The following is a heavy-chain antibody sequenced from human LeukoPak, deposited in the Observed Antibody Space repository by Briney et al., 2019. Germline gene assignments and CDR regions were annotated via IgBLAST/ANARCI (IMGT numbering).Heavy chain of an antibody. CDR1: GFAFSSYW. Sequence: GGSLRLSCAASGFAFSSYWMSWVRQAPGKGLEWVSSISSSSSYIYYADSVKGRFTISRDNAKNSLYLQMNSLRAEDTAVYYCARDRTMVRGVIGYWGQGTLVTVSS. CDR2: ISSSSSYI. J-gene: IGHJ4*02. V-gene: IGHV3-21*01. CDR3: ARDRTMVRGVIGY. D-gene: IGHD3-10*01.